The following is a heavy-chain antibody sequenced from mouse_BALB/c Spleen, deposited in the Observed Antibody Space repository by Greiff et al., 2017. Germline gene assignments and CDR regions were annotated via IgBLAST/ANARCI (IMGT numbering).Heavy chain of an antibody. J-gene: IGHJ3*01. CDR1: GFSLTSYG. CDR2: IWSGGST. Sequence: VQLQQSGPGLVQPSQSLSITCPVSGFSLTSYGVHWVRQSPGKGLEWLGVIWSGGSTDYNAAFISRLSISKDNSKSQVFFKMNSLQANDTAIYYCARNGGNSFAYWGQGTLVTVSA. V-gene: IGHV2-2*02. D-gene: IGHD2-1*01. CDR3: ARNGGNSFAY.